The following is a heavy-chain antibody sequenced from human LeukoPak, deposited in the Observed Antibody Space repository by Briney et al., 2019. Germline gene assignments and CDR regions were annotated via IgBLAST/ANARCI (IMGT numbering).Heavy chain of an antibody. Sequence: GTLRLSCAASGFTFNTYAMSWVRQAPGKGLEWVSAISDSGNTYHADSVKGRFTISRDSSKNTLFLQMNRLRPEDAAVYYCAKAPVTTCRGAYCYPFDYWGQGTLVTVSS. J-gene: IGHJ4*02. CDR3: AKAPVTTCRGAYCYPFDY. CDR2: ISDSGNT. D-gene: IGHD2-21*01. CDR1: GFTFNTYA. V-gene: IGHV3-23*01.